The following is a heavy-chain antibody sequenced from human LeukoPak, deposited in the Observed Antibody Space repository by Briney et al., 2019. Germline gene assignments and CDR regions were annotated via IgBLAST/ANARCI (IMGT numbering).Heavy chain of an antibody. CDR2: IIPIFGTA. CDR1: GGTFSSYA. V-gene: IGHV1-69*13. Sequence: SVKVSCKASGGTFSSYAISWVRQAPGQGLEWMGGIIPIFGTANYAQKFQGRVTITADESTSTAYMELSSLRSEDTAVYYCARIFRDYYGSGSYYNEGQSHYFDYWGQGTLVTVSS. CDR3: ARIFRDYYGSGSYYNEGQSHYFDY. J-gene: IGHJ4*02. D-gene: IGHD3-10*01.